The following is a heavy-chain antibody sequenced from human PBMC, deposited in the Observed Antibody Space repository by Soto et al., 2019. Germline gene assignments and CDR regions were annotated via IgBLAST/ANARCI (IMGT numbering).Heavy chain of an antibody. V-gene: IGHV3-11*01. D-gene: IGHD2-15*01. CDR2: ISSSGSTI. CDR1: GFIFTDYS. J-gene: IGHJ4*02. CDR3: ARGRVGSWLPYYFDY. Sequence: QVQLVESGGGLVKPGGSLRLSCAASGFIFTDYSMSWIRQAPGKGLEWVSYISSSGSTIYYADSVRGRFTISRDNAKNSLYLQMNRLRAEDTAVYYCARGRVGSWLPYYFDYWGQGTLVTVSS.